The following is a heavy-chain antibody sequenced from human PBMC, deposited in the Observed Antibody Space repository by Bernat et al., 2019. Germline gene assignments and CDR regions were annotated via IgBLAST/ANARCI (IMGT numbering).Heavy chain of an antibody. J-gene: IGHJ4*02. V-gene: IGHV2-70*01. Sequence: QVTLRESGPALVKPTQTLTLTYTFSGFSLSTSGMCVSWIRQPPGKALEWLALIDWDDDKYYSTSLKTRLTISKDTSKNQVVLTMTNMDPVDTATYYCATPLRYCSSVGCPSGAYWGQGTLVTVSS. CDR2: IDWDDDK. CDR3: ATPLRYCSSVGCPSGAY. D-gene: IGHD2-2*01. CDR1: GFSLSTSGMC.